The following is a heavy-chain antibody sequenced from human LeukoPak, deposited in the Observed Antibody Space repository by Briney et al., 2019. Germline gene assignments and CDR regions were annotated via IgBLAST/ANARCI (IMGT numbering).Heavy chain of an antibody. V-gene: IGHV3-21*01. CDR2: ISSSSSYI. D-gene: IGHD6-13*01. CDR1: GFTFSSYS. CDR3: ARALEGYSSSPLNWLDP. Sequence: GGSLRPSCAASGFTFSSYSMNWVRQAPGKGLEWVSSISSSSSYIYYADSVKGRFTISRDNAKNSLYLQMNSLRAEDTAVYYCARALEGYSSSPLNWLDPWGQGTLVTVSS. J-gene: IGHJ5*02.